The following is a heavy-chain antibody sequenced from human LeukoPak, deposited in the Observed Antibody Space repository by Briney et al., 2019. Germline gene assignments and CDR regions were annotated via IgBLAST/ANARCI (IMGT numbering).Heavy chain of an antibody. Sequence: ASVKVSCKASGGTFSSYAISWVRQAPGQGLEWMGGIIPIFGTANYAQKFQGRVTITADESTSTAYMELSSLRSEDTALYYCAKVVYDILTGPIDYWGQGTLVTVSS. CDR3: AKVVYDILTGPIDY. J-gene: IGHJ4*02. CDR2: IIPIFGTA. V-gene: IGHV1-69*13. D-gene: IGHD3-9*01. CDR1: GGTFSSYA.